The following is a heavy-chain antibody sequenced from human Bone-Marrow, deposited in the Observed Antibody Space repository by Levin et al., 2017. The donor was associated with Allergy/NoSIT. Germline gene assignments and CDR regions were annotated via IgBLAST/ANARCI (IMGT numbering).Heavy chain of an antibody. J-gene: IGHJ4*02. D-gene: IGHD6-13*01. CDR3: ARGGFEGLAALFDY. CDR1: GGSFSGYY. V-gene: IGHV4-34*01. CDR2: INHSGST. Sequence: SETLSLTCAVYGGSFSGYYWSWIRQPPGKGLEWIGEINHSGSTNYNPSLKSRVTISVDTSKNQFSLKLSSVTAADTAVYYCARGGFEGLAALFDYWGQGTLVTVSS.